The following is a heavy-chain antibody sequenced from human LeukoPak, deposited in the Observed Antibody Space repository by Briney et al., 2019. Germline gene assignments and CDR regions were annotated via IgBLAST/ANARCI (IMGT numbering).Heavy chain of an antibody. CDR1: GFTFSSYA. D-gene: IGHD3-10*01. Sequence: GGSLRLSCAASGFTFSSYAMSWVRQAPGKGLEWVSAISGSGGSTYYADSVKGRFTISRDNSKKTLYLQMNSLKTEDTAVYYCARKYTTSYYSIDYWGQGTLVTVSS. V-gene: IGHV3-23*01. CDR2: ISGSGGST. J-gene: IGHJ4*02. CDR3: ARKYTTSYYSIDY.